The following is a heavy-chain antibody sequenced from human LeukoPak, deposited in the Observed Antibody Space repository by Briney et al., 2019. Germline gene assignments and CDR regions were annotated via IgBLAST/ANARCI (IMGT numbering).Heavy chain of an antibody. Sequence: SETLSLTCTVSGGSISSYYWNWIRQPPGKGLEWIGYIYYSGTTNYNPSLKSRVSMSVDTSKNQFSLKLSSVTAADTAVYYCARMVGWGARRYYYYYMDVWGKGTTVTISS. V-gene: IGHV4-59*13. CDR3: ARMVGWGARRYYYYYMDV. D-gene: IGHD1-26*01. CDR2: IYYSGTT. CDR1: GGSISSYY. J-gene: IGHJ6*03.